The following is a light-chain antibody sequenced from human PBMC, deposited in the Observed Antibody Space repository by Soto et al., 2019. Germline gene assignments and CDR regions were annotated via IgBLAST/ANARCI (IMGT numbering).Light chain of an antibody. CDR1: SSDVGGYNY. Sequence: QSAPTQPPSASGSPGQSVTFSCTGTSSDVGGYNYVSWYQQYPGKAPKLMIYEVYKRPSGVPDRFSGSKSGNTASLTVSGLPPEDEAEYYCSAYAGSSTWVFGGGTKVTVL. CDR2: EVY. J-gene: IGLJ2*01. CDR3: SAYAGSSTWV. V-gene: IGLV2-8*01.